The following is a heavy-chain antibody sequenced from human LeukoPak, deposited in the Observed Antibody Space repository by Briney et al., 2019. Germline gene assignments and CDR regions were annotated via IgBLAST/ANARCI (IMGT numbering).Heavy chain of an antibody. CDR2: INHSGST. D-gene: IGHD3-22*01. J-gene: IGHJ4*02. CDR3: ARKFRGYYDSTRRYYFDY. CDR1: GGSFSGYY. V-gene: IGHV4-34*01. Sequence: SETLSLTCAVSGGSFSGYYWSWIRQPPGKGLEWIGEINHSGSTNYNPSLKSRVTISVDTSKNQFSLKLSSVTAADTAVYYCARKFRGYYDSTRRYYFDYWGQGTLVTVSS.